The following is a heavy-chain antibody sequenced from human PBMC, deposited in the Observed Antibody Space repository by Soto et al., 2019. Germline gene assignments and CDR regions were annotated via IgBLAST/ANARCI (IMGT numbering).Heavy chain of an antibody. CDR3: ARMAAVAGQLGVADYFDY. J-gene: IGHJ4*02. CDR2: ISAYNGNT. CDR1: GYTFTSYG. V-gene: IGHV1-18*01. Sequence: GASVKVSCNASGYTFTSYGISWVRQAPGQGLEWMGWISAYNGNTNYAQKLQGRVTMTTDTSTSTAYMELRSLRSDDTAVYYCARMAAVAGQLGVADYFDYWGQGTLVTVSS. D-gene: IGHD6-19*01.